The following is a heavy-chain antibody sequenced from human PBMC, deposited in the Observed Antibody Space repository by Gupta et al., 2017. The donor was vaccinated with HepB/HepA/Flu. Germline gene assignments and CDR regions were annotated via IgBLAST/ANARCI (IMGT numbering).Heavy chain of an antibody. CDR1: GGSISSYS. CDR3: ARGRGTYYYYGMGV. Sequence: QVQLQESGPGLVKPSETLSLTCTVSGGSISSYSWSWIRQPPGKGLEWIGYIYYSGTTNYNPSLKSRVTISVDTSKNQFSLRLSSVTAADTAVYYCARGRGTYYYYGMGVWGQGTSVTVSS. CDR2: IYYSGTT. D-gene: IGHD1-1*01. J-gene: IGHJ6*02. V-gene: IGHV4-59*08.